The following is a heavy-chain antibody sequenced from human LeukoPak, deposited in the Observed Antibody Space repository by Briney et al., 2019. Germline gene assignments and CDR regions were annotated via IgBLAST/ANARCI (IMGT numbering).Heavy chain of an antibody. J-gene: IGHJ5*02. CDR1: GFSISTYW. CDR3: AKSLRVTNSEFDP. V-gene: IGHV3-23*01. D-gene: IGHD2-21*02. Sequence: GGSLRLSCAASGFSISTYWMDWVRQAPGKGLEWVSAISGSGGSTYYADSVRGRFTISRDNSKNTLYLQMNSLRAEDTAVYYCAKSLRVTNSEFDPWGQGTLVTVSS. CDR2: ISGSGGST.